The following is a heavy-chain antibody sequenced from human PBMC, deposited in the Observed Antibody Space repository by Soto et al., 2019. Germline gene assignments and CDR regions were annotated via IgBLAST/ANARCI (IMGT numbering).Heavy chain of an antibody. D-gene: IGHD2-2*01. CDR3: SLAGCSSTSCDRYYYYGMDV. CDR2: IRSKANSYAT. Sequence: EVQLVESGGGLVQPGGSLKLSCAASGFTFSGSAMHWVRQASGKGLEWVGRIRSKANSYATAYAASVKGRFTISRDDSKNTAYLQMNSLKTEDTAVYYCSLAGCSSTSCDRYYYYGMDVWGQGTTVTVSS. V-gene: IGHV3-73*02. CDR1: GFTFSGSA. J-gene: IGHJ6*02.